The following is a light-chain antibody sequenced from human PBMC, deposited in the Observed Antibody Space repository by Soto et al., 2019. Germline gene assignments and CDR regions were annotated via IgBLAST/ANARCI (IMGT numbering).Light chain of an antibody. J-gene: IGLJ3*02. V-gene: IGLV2-11*01. Sequence: QSALTQPRSVSGSPGQSVTISCTGTSSDVGGYNYVSWYQQHPGKAPKLIIYDVSKRPSGVPDRFSGSKSGNTASLTISGLQAEDEADYDCCSSAGTYTSVFGGGTKLTVL. CDR1: SSDVGGYNY. CDR3: CSSAGTYTSV. CDR2: DVS.